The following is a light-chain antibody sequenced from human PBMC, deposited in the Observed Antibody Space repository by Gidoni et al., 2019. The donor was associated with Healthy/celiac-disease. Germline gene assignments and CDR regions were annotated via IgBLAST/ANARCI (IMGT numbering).Light chain of an antibody. Sequence: DIQMTQPPSSLSASVGDRVTIICRASQSISSYLNCYQQKPGKAPKLLIYAASSLQSGVPSRFSGSGSGADFTLPISSLQPEDFATFYCPQSYSTPRYTFGQXTKLEIK. J-gene: IGKJ2*01. CDR3: PQSYSTPRYT. CDR1: QSISSY. V-gene: IGKV1-39*01. CDR2: AAS.